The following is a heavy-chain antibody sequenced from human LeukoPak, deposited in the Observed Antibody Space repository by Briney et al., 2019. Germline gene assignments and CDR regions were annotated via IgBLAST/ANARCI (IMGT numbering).Heavy chain of an antibody. CDR2: INPTGGST. CDR3: ARAEWSLCGHDALDI. D-gene: IGHD3-3*01. Sequence: ASVKVPCKASGYTFTSYYIHWVRQAPGQGLEWMGIINPTGGSTIYAQRFQGRVTMTRDKSTSSVYMDLSTLTSEDTAVYYCARAEWSLCGHDALDICGQGTMVTVSS. V-gene: IGHV1-46*01. CDR1: GYTFTSYY. J-gene: IGHJ3*02.